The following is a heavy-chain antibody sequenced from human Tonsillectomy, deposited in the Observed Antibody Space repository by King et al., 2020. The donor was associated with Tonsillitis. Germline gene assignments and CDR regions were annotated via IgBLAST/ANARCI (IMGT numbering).Heavy chain of an antibody. Sequence: VQLVESGGGLIQPGGSLRLSCAASGFTVSSNYMSWVRQAPGKGLEWVSVIYSGGSTYYADSVKGRFTISRDNSKNTLYLQMNSLRAEDTAVYYCAALLELSLKIIAYWGQGTLVTVSS. D-gene: IGHD3-16*02. J-gene: IGHJ4*02. CDR2: IYSGGST. CDR1: GFTVSSNY. CDR3: AALLELSLKIIAY. V-gene: IGHV3-53*01.